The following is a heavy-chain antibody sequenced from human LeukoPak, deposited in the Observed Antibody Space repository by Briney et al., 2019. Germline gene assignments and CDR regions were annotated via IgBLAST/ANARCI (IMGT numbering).Heavy chain of an antibody. V-gene: IGHV3-33*01. CDR2: IWYDGSNK. D-gene: IGHD4-23*01. CDR1: GCTFSSYG. CDR3: AREELHGGYYYYGMDV. J-gene: IGHJ6*02. Sequence: SGGSLRLSCAASGCTFSSYGMHWVRQAPGKGLEWVAVIWYDGSNKYYADSVKGRFTISRDNSKNTLYLQMNSLRAEDAAVYYCAREELHGGYYYYGMDVWGQGTTVTVSS.